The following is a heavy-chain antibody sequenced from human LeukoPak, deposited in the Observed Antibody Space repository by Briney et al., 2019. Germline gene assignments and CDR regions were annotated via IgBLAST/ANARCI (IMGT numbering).Heavy chain of an antibody. CDR2: IYHSGST. CDR1: GGSISSNDYY. J-gene: IGHJ3*02. V-gene: IGHV4-31*03. D-gene: IGHD2-8*01. Sequence: KPSETLSLTCTVSGGSISSNDYYWGWIRQPPGKGLEWIGYIYHSGSTYYTPSLQSRVTMSVDTSKNQFSLKLSSVTAADTAVYYCARGGLLMGTIRDDIWGQGTMVTVSS. CDR3: ARGGLLMGTIRDDI.